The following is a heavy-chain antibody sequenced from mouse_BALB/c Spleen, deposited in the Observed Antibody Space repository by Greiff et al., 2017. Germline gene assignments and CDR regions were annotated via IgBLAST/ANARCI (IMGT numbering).Heavy chain of an antibody. CDR1: GFSLTSYG. CDR2: IWAGGST. Sequence: VQVVESGPGLVAPSQSLSITCTVSGFSLTSYGVHWVRQPPGKGLEWLGVIWAGGSTNYNSALMSRLSISKDNSKSQVFLKMNSLQTDDTAMYYCARSGYDGESVSFDYWGQGTTLTVSS. J-gene: IGHJ2*01. V-gene: IGHV2-9*02. CDR3: ARSGYDGESVSFDY. D-gene: IGHD2-14*01.